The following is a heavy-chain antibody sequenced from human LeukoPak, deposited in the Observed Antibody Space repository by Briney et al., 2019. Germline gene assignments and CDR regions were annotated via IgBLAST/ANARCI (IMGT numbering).Heavy chain of an antibody. CDR2: ISGGST. CDR1: GFTVSSNE. J-gene: IGHJ6*03. D-gene: IGHD3-16*01. CDR3: ARNGGGGVYYYYMDV. Sequence: GGSLRLSCAASGFTVSSNEMSWVRQAPGKGLEWVSSISGGSTYYADSRKGRFTISRDNSKNTLHLQMNSLRAEDTAVYYCARNGGGGVYYYYMDVWGKGTTVTVSS. V-gene: IGHV3-38-3*01.